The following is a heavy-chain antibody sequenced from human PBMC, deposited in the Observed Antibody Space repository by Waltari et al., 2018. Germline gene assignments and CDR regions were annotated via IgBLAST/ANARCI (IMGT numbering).Heavy chain of an antibody. D-gene: IGHD2-8*01. CDR3: ATGGGPRYAIPGNYYYYYMDV. Sequence: QVQLVQSGAEVKKPGASVKVSCKASGYTFTSYGISWVRQAPGQGLEWMGWISAYNGNTNYAQKLQGRVTMTEDTSTDTAYMELSSLRSEDTAVYYCATGGGPRYAIPGNYYYYYMDVWGKGTTVTVSS. CDR1: GYTFTSYG. J-gene: IGHJ6*03. CDR2: ISAYNGNT. V-gene: IGHV1-18*01.